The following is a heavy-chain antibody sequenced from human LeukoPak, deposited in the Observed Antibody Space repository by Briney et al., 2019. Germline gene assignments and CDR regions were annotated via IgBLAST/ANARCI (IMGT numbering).Heavy chain of an antibody. Sequence: QPGGSLRLSCAASGFTFSSYAMSWVRQAPGKGLEWISAISGSGGSTYYADSVKGRFTISRDNSKNTLYLQMNSLRAEDTAVYYCAKGNLYQDDAFDIWGQGTMVTVSS. CDR1: GFTFSSYA. CDR3: AKGNLYQDDAFDI. J-gene: IGHJ3*02. V-gene: IGHV3-23*01. CDR2: ISGSGGST. D-gene: IGHD1-14*01.